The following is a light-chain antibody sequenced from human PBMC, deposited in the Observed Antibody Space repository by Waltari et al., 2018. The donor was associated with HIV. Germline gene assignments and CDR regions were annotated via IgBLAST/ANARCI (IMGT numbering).Light chain of an antibody. CDR2: DIN. V-gene: IGLV2-14*03. CDR1: RTDSRFYHY. Sequence: QSALTQPASVSGFLGQSINISCTGIRTDSRFYHYVSWYQQHPGKIPRLIIFDINKRPSGVSDHFSGSRSGNSASLTFSGLQSGDEAHYYCASNRLDYTLIFGGGTKLTVL. J-gene: IGLJ2*01. CDR3: ASNRLDYTLI.